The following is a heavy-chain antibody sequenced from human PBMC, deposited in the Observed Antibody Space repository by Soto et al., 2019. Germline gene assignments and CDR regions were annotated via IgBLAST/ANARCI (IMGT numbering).Heavy chain of an antibody. Sequence: LRLSCAASGFTFTRYDMHWVRLTAGKGLEWVSSIGTDGDTYHVDSVKGRFTISREDDKNSVYLQMNSLGAGDTAVYYCARAYYDSSGYPVGGMDVWGQGTMVTVSS. CDR2: IGTDGDT. CDR1: GFTFTRYD. J-gene: IGHJ6*02. D-gene: IGHD3-22*01. CDR3: ARAYYDSSGYPVGGMDV. V-gene: IGHV3-13*01.